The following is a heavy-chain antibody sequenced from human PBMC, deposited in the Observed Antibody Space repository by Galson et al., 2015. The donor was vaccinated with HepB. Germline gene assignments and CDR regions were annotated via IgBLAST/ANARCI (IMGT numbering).Heavy chain of an antibody. D-gene: IGHD4-17*01. Sequence: SVKVSCKASGYTFTSYYMHWVRQAPGQGLVWMGVIEPTGGSTTYAQNQDRVTMTRDTSTSTVYMEMYNLKSEDTAVYYCARERAFSYGDHGGEYFDQWGQGTLVTVSS. J-gene: IGHJ4*02. CDR1: GYTFTSYY. V-gene: IGHV1-46*01. CDR2: IEPTGGST. CDR3: ARERAFSYGDHGGEYFDQ.